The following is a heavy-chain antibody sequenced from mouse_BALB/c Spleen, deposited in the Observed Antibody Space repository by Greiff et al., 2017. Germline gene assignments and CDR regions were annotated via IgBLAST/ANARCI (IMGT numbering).Heavy chain of an antibody. J-gene: IGHJ2*01. Sequence: VQLKESGPELVKPGASVKISCKASGYTFTDYNMHWVKQSHGKSLEWIGYIYPYNGGTGYNQKFKSKATLTVDNSSSTAYMELRSLTSEDSAVYYCARGDGEDYFDYWGQGTTLTVSS. CDR2: IYPYNGGT. D-gene: IGHD3-3*01. CDR3: ARGDGEDYFDY. V-gene: IGHV1S29*02. CDR1: GYTFTDYN.